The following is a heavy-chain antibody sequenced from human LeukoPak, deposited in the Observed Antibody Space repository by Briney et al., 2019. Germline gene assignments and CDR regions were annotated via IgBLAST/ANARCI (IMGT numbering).Heavy chain of an antibody. V-gene: IGHV3-23*01. J-gene: IGHJ4*02. D-gene: IGHD1-26*01. CDR2: ISGSGGST. CDR3: AKFGIVGATEIDY. Sequence: PGGSLRLSCTASGFTFSSSAMSWVRQAPGKGLEWVSDISGSGGSTYYADSVKGRFTISRDNSKNTLYLQMNSLRAEDAAVYYCAKFGIVGATEIDYWGQGTLVTVSS. CDR1: GFTFSSSA.